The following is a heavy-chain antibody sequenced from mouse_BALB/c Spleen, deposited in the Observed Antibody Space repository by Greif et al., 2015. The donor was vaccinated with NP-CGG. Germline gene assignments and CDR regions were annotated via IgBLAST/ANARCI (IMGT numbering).Heavy chain of an antibody. CDR3: ARPLYYRYDEFAY. Sequence: VQLQQSGAELVKPGTSVKLSCKASGYNFTSYWINWVKLRPGQGLEWIGDIYPGSGSTNYNEKFKSKAALTVDTSSSTAYMQLSSLASEDSALYYCARPLYYRYDEFAYWGQGTLVTVSA. J-gene: IGHJ3*01. CDR1: GYNFTSYW. CDR2: IYPGSGST. D-gene: IGHD2-14*01. V-gene: IGHV1-55*01.